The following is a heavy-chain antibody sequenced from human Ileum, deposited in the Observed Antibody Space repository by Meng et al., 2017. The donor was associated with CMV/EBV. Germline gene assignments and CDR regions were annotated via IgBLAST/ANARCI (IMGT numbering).Heavy chain of an antibody. CDR1: GFSLSTSGVG. V-gene: IGHV2-5*01. D-gene: IGHD4-11*01. Sequence: CPFSGFSLSTSGVGVGWIRQPPGKALEWLALIYWNDDKRYSPSLKSRLTITKDTSKNQVVLTMTNMDPVDTATYYCAHLDYSNLFDYWGQGTLVTVSS. J-gene: IGHJ4*02. CDR3: AHLDYSNLFDY. CDR2: IYWNDDK.